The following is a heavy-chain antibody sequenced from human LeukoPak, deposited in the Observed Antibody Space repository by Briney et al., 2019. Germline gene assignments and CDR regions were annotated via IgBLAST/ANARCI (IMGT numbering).Heavy chain of an antibody. D-gene: IGHD3-16*01. V-gene: IGHV4-59*03. CDR3: AWGPIRDCFDY. J-gene: IGHJ4*01. CDR2: ISYTGST. Sequence: PSETLSLTCTSSGGSITASYWNWIRQPPGKGLEWIGHISYTGSTIYNPSLKSRVTISIDTSNSQFSLKLSSATAADTAVYYCAWGPIRDCFDYWGQGTLVTVSS. CDR1: GGSITASY.